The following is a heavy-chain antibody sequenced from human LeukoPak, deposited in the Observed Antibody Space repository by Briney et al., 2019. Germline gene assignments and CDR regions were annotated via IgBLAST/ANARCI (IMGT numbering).Heavy chain of an antibody. Sequence: GGSLRLSCAASGSTVSSNYMSWVRQAPGKVLEWVSIIYSGGSTFYADSVKGRFTISRDNSKNTLYLQMNSLRAEDTAVYYCARGGSYLSAFDIWGQGTMVTVSS. CDR3: ARGGSYLSAFDI. J-gene: IGHJ3*02. CDR1: GSTVSSNY. CDR2: IYSGGST. V-gene: IGHV3-53*01. D-gene: IGHD1-26*01.